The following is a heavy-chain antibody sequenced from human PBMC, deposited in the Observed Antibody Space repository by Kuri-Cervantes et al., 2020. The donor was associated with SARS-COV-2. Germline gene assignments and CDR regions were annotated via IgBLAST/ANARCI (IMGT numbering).Heavy chain of an antibody. Sequence: GESLKISCAASGFTVSSNHMSWVRQAPGKGLEWVSIIYNDGTTYYADSVKGRFTISRDNSKNMVYLQVNSLRAEDTAVYYCAKTTPGSTSRIFYGMEVWAKGPRSPSP. J-gene: IGHJ6*02. CDR1: GFTVSSNH. CDR3: AKTTPGSTSRIFYGMEV. V-gene: IGHV3-53*01. D-gene: IGHD2-2*01. CDR2: IYNDGTT.